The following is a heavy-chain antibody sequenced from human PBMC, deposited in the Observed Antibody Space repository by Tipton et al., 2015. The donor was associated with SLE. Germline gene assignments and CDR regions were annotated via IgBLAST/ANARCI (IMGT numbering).Heavy chain of an antibody. CDR2: INGDGSTT. J-gene: IGHJ5*02. CDR1: GFTFSSFW. CDR3: ARDANSGVRGIHNWFDP. Sequence: SLRLSCAASGFTFSSFWMYWVRQAPGKGLVWVSRINGDGSTTNYADFVKGRFTVSRDNAKNTLYLQMNSLRGEDTAVYFCARDANSGVRGIHNWFDPWGQGALVTVSS. D-gene: IGHD3-10*01. V-gene: IGHV3-74*01.